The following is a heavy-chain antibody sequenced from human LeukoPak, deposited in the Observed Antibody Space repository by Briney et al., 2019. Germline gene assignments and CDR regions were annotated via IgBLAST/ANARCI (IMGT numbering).Heavy chain of an antibody. CDR3: VRGDYSSGWHLDY. J-gene: IGHJ4*02. CDR2: IYYLGMT. V-gene: IGHV4-59*12. CDR1: GGSFSGYY. Sequence: PSETLSLTCAVYGGSFSGYYWSWIRQPPGKGLGWIGFIYYLGMTYFNPSLKTRASISVDTSKNQFSLKLTSVTAADTAVFYCVRGDYSSGWHLDYWGQGTLVTVSS. D-gene: IGHD6-19*01.